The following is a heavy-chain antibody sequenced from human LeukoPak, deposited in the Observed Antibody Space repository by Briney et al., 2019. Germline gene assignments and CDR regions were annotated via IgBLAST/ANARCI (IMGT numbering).Heavy chain of an antibody. CDR2: INPNSGGT. CDR1: GYTFTSYG. Sequence: ASVKVSCKASGYTFTSYGISWVRQAPGQGLEWMGCINPNSGGTNYAQKFQGRVTMTRDTSISTAYMELSRLRSDDTAVYYCARDPIGAYYYMDVWGKGTTVTISS. V-gene: IGHV1-2*02. J-gene: IGHJ6*03. CDR3: ARDPIGAYYYMDV. D-gene: IGHD3-16*01.